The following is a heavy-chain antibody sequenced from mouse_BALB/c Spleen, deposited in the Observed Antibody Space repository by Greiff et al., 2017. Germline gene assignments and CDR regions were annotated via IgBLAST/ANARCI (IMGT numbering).Heavy chain of an antibody. D-gene: IGHD3-3*01. Sequence: EVKVVESGGGLVQPGGSLKLSCAASGFTFSSYGMSWVRQTPDKRLELVATINSNGGSTYYPDSVKGRFTISRDNAKNTLYLQMSSLKSEDTAMYYCARGDYYYAMDYWGQGTSVTVSS. V-gene: IGHV5-6-3*01. J-gene: IGHJ4*01. CDR2: INSNGGST. CDR3: ARGDYYYAMDY. CDR1: GFTFSSYG.